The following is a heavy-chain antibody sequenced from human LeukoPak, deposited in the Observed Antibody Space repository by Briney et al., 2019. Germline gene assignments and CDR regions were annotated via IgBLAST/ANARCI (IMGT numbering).Heavy chain of an antibody. D-gene: IGHD4-23*01. CDR3: ARERREQMLPPYTRLVTYFDY. CDR2: IYYSGST. Sequence: PSETLSLTCTVSGGSISSSSYYWGWIRQPPGKGLEWIGSIYYSGSTYYNPSLKSRVTISVDTSKNQVSLRLSSVTAADTAVYYCARERREQMLPPYTRLVTYFDYWGQGTLVAVSS. J-gene: IGHJ4*02. V-gene: IGHV4-39*07. CDR1: GGSISSSSYY.